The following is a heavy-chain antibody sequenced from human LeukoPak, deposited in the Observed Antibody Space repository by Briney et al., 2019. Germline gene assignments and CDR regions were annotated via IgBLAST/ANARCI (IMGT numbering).Heavy chain of an antibody. CDR3: ARDVVVVVAATQTFDY. CDR2: ISAYNGNT. D-gene: IGHD2-15*01. Sequence: ASVKVSCKASGYTFTSYGISWVRRAPGQGLEWMGWISAYNGNTNYAQKLQGRVTMTTDTSTSTAYMELRSLRSDDTAVYYCARDVVVVVAATQTFDYWGQGTLVTVSS. V-gene: IGHV1-18*01. J-gene: IGHJ4*02. CDR1: GYTFTSYG.